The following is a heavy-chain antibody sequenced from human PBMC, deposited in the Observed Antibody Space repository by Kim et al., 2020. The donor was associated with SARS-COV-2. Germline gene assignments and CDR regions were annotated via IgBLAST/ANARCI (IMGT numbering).Heavy chain of an antibody. CDR3: AKDLQIYYDSAGHYFDH. J-gene: IGHJ4*02. D-gene: IGHD3-22*01. V-gene: IGHV3-30*02. Sequence: SVKGRFTISRENSKNTVYLQMNSLRAEDTAVYYCAKDLQIYYDSAGHYFDHWGQGILVTVSS.